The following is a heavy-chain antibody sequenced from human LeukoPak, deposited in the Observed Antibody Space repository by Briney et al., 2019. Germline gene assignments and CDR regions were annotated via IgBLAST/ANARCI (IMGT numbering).Heavy chain of an antibody. D-gene: IGHD2-2*01. CDR3: AKDRLVVAPAAMTSNFDY. J-gene: IGHJ4*02. CDR1: GFTFSSYA. Sequence: GGSLRLSCAASGFTFSSYAMHWVRQAPGKGLEWVAVISYDGRNTYYADSVKGRFTISRDNSKNTLYLQVNSLKTEDTAVYYCAKDRLVVAPAAMTSNFDYWGQGTLVTVSS. V-gene: IGHV3-30*04. CDR2: ISYDGRNT.